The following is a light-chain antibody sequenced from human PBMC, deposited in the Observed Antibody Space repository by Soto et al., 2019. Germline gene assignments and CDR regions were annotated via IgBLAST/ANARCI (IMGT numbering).Light chain of an antibody. CDR3: SSYTGSSTLV. Sequence: QSALTQPASVSGSSGQSITISCTGTSSDIGIHNYVSWYQQHPGKTPKLLIYEVSNRPSGVSNRFSGSKSGNTASLTISGLQAEDEADYYCSSYTGSSTLVFGGGTQVTVL. V-gene: IGLV2-14*01. CDR2: EVS. CDR1: SSDIGIHNY. J-gene: IGLJ3*02.